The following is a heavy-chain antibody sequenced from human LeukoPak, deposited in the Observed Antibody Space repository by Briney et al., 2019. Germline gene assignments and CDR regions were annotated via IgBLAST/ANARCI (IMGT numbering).Heavy chain of an antibody. J-gene: IGHJ4*02. Sequence: PGRSLRLSCAASRFTFSSYAMHWVRQAPGKGLEWIAIISYEGSIEYYVDSVKGRFTISRDNSKNTLYLQMNSLRTEDTAVYYCAREAEGLDYWGQGTLVTVSS. CDR3: AREAEGLDY. V-gene: IGHV3-30*04. CDR1: RFTFSSYA. CDR2: ISYEGSIE. D-gene: IGHD2-15*01.